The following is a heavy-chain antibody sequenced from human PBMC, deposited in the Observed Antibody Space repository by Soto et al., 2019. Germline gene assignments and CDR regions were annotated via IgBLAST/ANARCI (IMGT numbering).Heavy chain of an antibody. CDR2: IYYSGST. CDR3: ARVLLGGYSYGPYWYFDL. Sequence: PSETLSLTCTVSGGSVSSGSYYWSWIRQPPGKGLEWIGYIYYSGSTNYNPSLKSRVTISVDASKNQFSLKLSSVTAADTAVYNCARVLLGGYSYGPYWYFDLWGRGTLVTVSS. J-gene: IGHJ2*01. CDR1: GGSVSSGSYY. V-gene: IGHV4-61*01. D-gene: IGHD5-18*01.